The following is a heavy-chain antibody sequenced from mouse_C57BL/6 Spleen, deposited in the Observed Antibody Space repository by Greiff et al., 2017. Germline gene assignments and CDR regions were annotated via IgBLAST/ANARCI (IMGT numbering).Heavy chain of an antibody. V-gene: IGHV1-78*01. CDR3: ARGQYYSSNQYDAMGY. CDR2: IYPRAGST. J-gene: IGHJ4*01. CDR1: GYTFTDYS. Sequence: QVQLQQSDAELVKPGASVKISCKASGYTFTDYSIHWMKPRPEPGLEWIGYIYPRAGSTKYNEKFKGKATLTADKSSSTAYMQLNSLTSEDAASYFCARGQYYSSNQYDAMGYWGQGTSVTVSS. D-gene: IGHD1-1*01.